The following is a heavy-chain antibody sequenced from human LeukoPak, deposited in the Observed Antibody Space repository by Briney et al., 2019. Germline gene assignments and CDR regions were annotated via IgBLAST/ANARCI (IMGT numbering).Heavy chain of an antibody. D-gene: IGHD3-16*02. V-gene: IGHV4-34*01. J-gene: IGHJ4*02. Sequence: PSETLSLTCAVYGGSFSGYYWSWIRQPPGKELEWIGEINHSGSTNYNPSLKSRVTISVDTSKNQFSLKLSSVTAADTAVYYCARGGYDYVWGSYRYPRYFDYWGQGTLVTVSS. CDR2: INHSGST. CDR1: GGSFSGYY. CDR3: ARGGYDYVWGSYRYPRYFDY.